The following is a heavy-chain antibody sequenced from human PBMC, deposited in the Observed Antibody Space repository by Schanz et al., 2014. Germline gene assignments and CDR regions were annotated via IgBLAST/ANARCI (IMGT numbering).Heavy chain of an antibody. CDR2: IRYDGSNK. Sequence: VQLLESGGGLVQPGESLRLSCAVSGFTFSNYGMHWVRQAPGKGLEWVAFIRYDGSNKYYADSVKGRFTVSRDNSKNTLYLQMNSLRPEDTALYYCAKTRGYNKYYCDSWGQGTLATVSS. CDR3: AKTRGYNKYYCDS. V-gene: IGHV3-30*02. J-gene: IGHJ4*02. D-gene: IGHD1-1*01. CDR1: GFTFSNYG.